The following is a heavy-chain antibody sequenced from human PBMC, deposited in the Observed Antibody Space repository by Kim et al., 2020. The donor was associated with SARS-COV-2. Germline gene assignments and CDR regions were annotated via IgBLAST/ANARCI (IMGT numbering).Heavy chain of an antibody. CDR1: GFTVSSNY. CDR2: IYSGGST. CDR3: ARASLYYDFWSGYDRPDAFDI. Sequence: GGSLRLSCAASGFTVSSNYMSWVRQAPGKGLEWVSVIYSGGSTYYADSVKGRFTISRHNSKNTLYLQMNSLRAEDTAVYYCARASLYYDFWSGYDRPDAFDIWGQGTMVTVSS. V-gene: IGHV3-53*04. J-gene: IGHJ3*02. D-gene: IGHD3-3*01.